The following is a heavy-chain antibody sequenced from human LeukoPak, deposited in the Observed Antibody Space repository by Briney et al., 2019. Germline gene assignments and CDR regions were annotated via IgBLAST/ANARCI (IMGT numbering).Heavy chain of an antibody. CDR2: INPSGGST. J-gene: IGHJ6*03. D-gene: IGHD3-22*01. CDR1: GYTFTSYY. V-gene: IGHV1-46*01. Sequence: EASVKVSCKASGYTFTSYYMHWVRQAPGQGLEWMGIINPSGGSTSYAQKFQGRVTMTRDTSTSTVYMELSSLRSEDTAVYYCARADYDSSGYYLYYYYYMDVWGKGTTVTVSS. CDR3: ARADYDSSGYYLYYYYYMDV.